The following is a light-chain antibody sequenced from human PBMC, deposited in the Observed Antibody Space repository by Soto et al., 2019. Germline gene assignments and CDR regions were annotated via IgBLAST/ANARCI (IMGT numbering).Light chain of an antibody. J-gene: IGKJ1*01. Sequence: EIVLTQSPGTLSLSPGERATLSCRTSQSVSSSYLAWYQQKPGQAPRLLIYGTSSRATAIPDRFSGSGSGKDFTLTISRLEPEDFAVYYWQQYGSSSWTFGQGTKVEIK. CDR2: GTS. CDR1: QSVSSSY. CDR3: QQYGSSSWT. V-gene: IGKV3-20*01.